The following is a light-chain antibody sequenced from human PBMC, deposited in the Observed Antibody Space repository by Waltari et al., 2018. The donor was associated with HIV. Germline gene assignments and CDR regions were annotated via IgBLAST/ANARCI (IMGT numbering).Light chain of an antibody. CDR1: SRDVGRYAY. CDR2: EVN. J-gene: IGLJ2*01. V-gene: IGLV2-8*01. Sequence: QSALTQPPSASGSLGQSVTISCTGRSRDVGRYAYVSWYQQHPGKAPKLLIFEVNQRPSGVPDRFSGSKSGNTASLTVSGLQAEDEAEYSCSSYAGINPVIFGGGTTLTVL. CDR3: SSYAGINPVI.